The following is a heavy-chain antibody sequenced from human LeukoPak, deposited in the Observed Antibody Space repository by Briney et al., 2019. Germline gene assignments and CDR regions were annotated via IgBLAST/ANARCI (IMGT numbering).Heavy chain of an antibody. D-gene: IGHD2-2*01. J-gene: IGHJ6*03. V-gene: IGHV3-30*02. CDR3: AKEYCSSTSCIRIGITYMDV. CDR1: GFTFSSYG. CDR2: IRYDGSNK. Sequence: PGGSLRLSCAASGFTFSSYGMHWVRQAPGKGLEWVAFIRYDGSNKYYADSVKGRFTISRDNSKNTLYLQMNSLRAEDTAVYYCAKEYCSSTSCIRIGITYMDVWGKGTTVTVSS.